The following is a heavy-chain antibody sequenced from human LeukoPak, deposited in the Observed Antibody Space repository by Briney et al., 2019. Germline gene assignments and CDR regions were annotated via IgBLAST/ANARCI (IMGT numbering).Heavy chain of an antibody. D-gene: IGHD2-15*01. CDR2: IYYSGST. V-gene: IGHV4-59*01. CDR1: GGSIRSYY. Sequence: PSETLSLTCTVSGGSIRSYYWSWIRQPPGKGLEWIGYIYYSGSTKYNSSLRSRVTMSVDTSTNQFSLTLGSVTAADTAVYYCATEVECSGGSCYSYGWFDPWGQGTQVIVSS. J-gene: IGHJ5*02. CDR3: ATEVECSGGSCYSYGWFDP.